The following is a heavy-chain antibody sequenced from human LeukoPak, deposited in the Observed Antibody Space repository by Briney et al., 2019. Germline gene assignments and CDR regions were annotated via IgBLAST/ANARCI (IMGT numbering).Heavy chain of an antibody. CDR1: GFTFSSYA. V-gene: IGHV3-30*14. D-gene: IGHD3-22*01. Sequence: GGSLRLSCAASGFTFSSYAMHWVRQAPGKGLEWVAVISYDGSNKYYADSVKGRFTISRDNSKNTLYLQMNSLRAEDTAVYYCARENYYYDSSGYYIYYGMDVWGQGTTVTVSS. CDR3: ARENYYYDSSGYYIYYGMDV. CDR2: ISYDGSNK. J-gene: IGHJ6*02.